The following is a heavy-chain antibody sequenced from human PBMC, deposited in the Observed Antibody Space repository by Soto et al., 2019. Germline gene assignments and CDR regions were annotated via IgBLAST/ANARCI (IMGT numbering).Heavy chain of an antibody. CDR2: INPNSGGT. D-gene: IGHD3-10*01. V-gene: IGHV1-2*04. Sequence: GASVKVSCKTSGYTFTDFYMHWVRQAPGQGLEWMGWINPNSGGTKYAQNFQGWVTMTRDTSISTAYMELSRLRSDDTAVYYCAREGMATKEGVHICGQGTMVTVSS. J-gene: IGHJ3*02. CDR1: GYTFTDFY. CDR3: AREGMATKEGVHI.